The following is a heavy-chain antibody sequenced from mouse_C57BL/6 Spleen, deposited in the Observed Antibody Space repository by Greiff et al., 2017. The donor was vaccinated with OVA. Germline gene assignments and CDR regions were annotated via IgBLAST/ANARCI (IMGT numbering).Heavy chain of an antibody. Sequence: VQLQQPGAELVRPGSSVKLSCKASGYTFTSYWMDWVKQRPGQGLEWIGNIYPSDSETHYNQKFKDKATLTVDKSSSTAYMQLSSLTSEDSAVYYCARSRGYDYDWYFDVWGTGTTVTVSS. CDR3: ARSRGYDYDWYFDV. J-gene: IGHJ1*03. V-gene: IGHV1-61*01. CDR2: IYPSDSET. D-gene: IGHD2-4*01. CDR1: GYTFTSYW.